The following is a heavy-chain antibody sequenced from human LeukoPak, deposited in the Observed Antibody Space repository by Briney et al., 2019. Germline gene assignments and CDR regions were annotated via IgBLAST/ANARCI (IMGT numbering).Heavy chain of an antibody. D-gene: IGHD1-26*01. J-gene: IGHJ5*02. CDR3: TTDRGGGSYFWFDP. CDR2: IKSKTDGGTT. CDR1: GFTFSNAW. Sequence: GGSLRLSCAASGFTFSNAWMSWVRQAPGKGLEWVGRIKSKTDGGTTDYAAPVKGRFTISRDDSKNTLYLQMNSLKTEDTAVYYWTTDRGGGSYFWFDPWGQGTLVTVSS. V-gene: IGHV3-15*01.